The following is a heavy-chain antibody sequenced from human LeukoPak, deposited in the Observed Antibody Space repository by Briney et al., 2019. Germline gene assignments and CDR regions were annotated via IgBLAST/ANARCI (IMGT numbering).Heavy chain of an antibody. D-gene: IGHD3-22*01. CDR3: ARDDYYDSSGYYSGTFDY. V-gene: IGHV3-48*01. CDR1: GFTFSSYS. CDR2: ISSSSSTI. J-gene: IGHJ4*02. Sequence: GRSLRLSCAASGFTFSSYSMNWVRQAPGKGLEWVSYISSSSSTIYYADSVKGRFTISRDNAKNSLYLQMNSLRAEDTAVYYCARDDYYDSSGYYSGTFDYWGQGTLVTVPS.